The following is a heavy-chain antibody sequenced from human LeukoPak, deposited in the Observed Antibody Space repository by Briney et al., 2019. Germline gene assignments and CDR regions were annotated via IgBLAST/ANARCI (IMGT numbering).Heavy chain of an antibody. CDR3: AIVGDNTAFDY. J-gene: IGHJ4*02. V-gene: IGHV3-64*01. Sequence: GGSLRLSCAASGFTFSTYALHWVRQVPGKGLEYVSAISSIGSTKYYEYSVKGRFTISRDNTKTTLYLQMGSLKHEATSVYYFAIVGDNTAFDYWGQGTLVTVSS. D-gene: IGHD2-21*01. CDR1: GFTFSTYA. CDR2: ISSIGSTK.